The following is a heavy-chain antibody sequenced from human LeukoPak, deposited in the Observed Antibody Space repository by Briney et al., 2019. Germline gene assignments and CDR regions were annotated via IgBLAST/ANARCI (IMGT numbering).Heavy chain of an antibody. Sequence: SETLSLTCTVSGGSISSGGYYWSWIRQHPGKGLEWIGYIYYSGSTYYNPSLKSRVTISVDTSKNQFSLKLSSVTAADTAVYYCARHGTHYYDSSGPLDYWGQGTLVTVSS. V-gene: IGHV4-31*03. CDR2: IYYSGST. CDR3: ARHGTHYYDSSGPLDY. CDR1: GGSISSGGYY. D-gene: IGHD3-22*01. J-gene: IGHJ4*02.